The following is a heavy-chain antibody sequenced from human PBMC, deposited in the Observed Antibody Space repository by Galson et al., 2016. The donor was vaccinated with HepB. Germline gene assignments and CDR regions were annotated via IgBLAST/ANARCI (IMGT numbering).Heavy chain of an antibody. CDR2: IIPILGIA. D-gene: IGHD3-22*01. V-gene: IGHV1-69*10. CDR1: GGTFSSYA. CDR3: ARQKTSYDSSGYYLNWFDP. J-gene: IGHJ5*02. Sequence: SVKVSCKASGGTFSSYATSWVRQAPGQGLEWMGGIIPILGIANYAQKFQGRVTITADKSTSTAYMELSSLRSEDTAVYYCARQKTSYDSSGYYLNWFDPWGQGTLVTVSS.